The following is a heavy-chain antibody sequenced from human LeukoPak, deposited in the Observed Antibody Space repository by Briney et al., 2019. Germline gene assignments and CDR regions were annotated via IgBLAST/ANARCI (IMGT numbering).Heavy chain of an antibody. J-gene: IGHJ4*02. CDR1: GFTFRTSG. D-gene: IGHD3-10*01. V-gene: IGHV3-48*01. CDR3: ARILVYGSGAEAFDY. CDR2: ISSSSTTI. Sequence: GGSLRLSCAASGFTFRTSGMNWVRQAPGKGLEWVSYISSSSTTIHYADSAKGRFTISRDNAKNSVYLQMNSLRAEDTAVYYCARILVYGSGAEAFDYWGQGTLVTVSS.